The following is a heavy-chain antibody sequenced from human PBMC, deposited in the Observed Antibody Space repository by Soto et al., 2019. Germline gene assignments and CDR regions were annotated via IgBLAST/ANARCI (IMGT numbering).Heavy chain of an antibody. D-gene: IGHD3-22*01. Sequence: GGSLRLSCAASGFTFSSYAMSWVRQAPGKGLEWVSAISGSGGSTYYADSVKGRFTISRDNSKNTLYLQMNSLRAADTAVYYWARGFVVTHTIDYWGQGTLVTVSS. J-gene: IGHJ4*02. V-gene: IGHV3-23*01. CDR3: ARGFVVTHTIDY. CDR1: GFTFSSYA. CDR2: ISGSGGST.